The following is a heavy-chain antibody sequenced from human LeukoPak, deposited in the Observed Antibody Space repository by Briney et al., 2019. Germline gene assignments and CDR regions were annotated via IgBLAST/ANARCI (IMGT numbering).Heavy chain of an antibody. CDR1: GGSFSGYY. D-gene: IGHD1-1*01. CDR3: ARENGGYYFDY. V-gene: IGHV4-34*01. Sequence: SETLSLTCAVYGGSFSGYYWSWIRQPPGKGLEWIGEINHSGSTNYNPSLKSRVTISVDTSKNQFSLKLSSVTAADTAVYYCARENGGYYFDYWGQGTLVTDSS. J-gene: IGHJ4*02. CDR2: INHSGST.